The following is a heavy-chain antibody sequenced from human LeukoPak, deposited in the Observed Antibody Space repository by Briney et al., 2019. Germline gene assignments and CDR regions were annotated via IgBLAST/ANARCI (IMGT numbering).Heavy chain of an antibody. CDR2: ISGTGGAT. V-gene: IGHV3-23*01. J-gene: IGHJ5*01. D-gene: IGHD1-1*01. Sequence: GGSLRLSCVGSGFSFGNYAMSWVRQAPGKGLEWVSQISGTGGATWYTSSARDRFSISRDNSKNTLYLQMTSLRAEDTAIYYCVKDPRDAYGTNWFDSWGQGTRVTVSS. CDR1: GFSFGNYA. CDR3: VKDPRDAYGTNWFDS.